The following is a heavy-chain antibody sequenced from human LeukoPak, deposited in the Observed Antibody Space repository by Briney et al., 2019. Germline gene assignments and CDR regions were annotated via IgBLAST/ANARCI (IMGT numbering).Heavy chain of an antibody. V-gene: IGHV3-9*01. CDR1: GFTFDDYA. Sequence: GRSLRLSCAASGFTFDDYAMHWVRQAPGKGLEWVSGISWNSGSIGYADSVKGRFTISRDNAKNSLYLQMNSLRAEDTAVYYCARDRTMIVVVEADAFDIWGQGTMVTVSS. J-gene: IGHJ3*02. D-gene: IGHD3-22*01. CDR2: ISWNSGSI. CDR3: ARDRTMIVVVEADAFDI.